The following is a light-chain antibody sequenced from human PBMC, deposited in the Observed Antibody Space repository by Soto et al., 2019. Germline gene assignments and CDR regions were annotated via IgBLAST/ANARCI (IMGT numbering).Light chain of an antibody. V-gene: IGKV2-28*01. J-gene: IGKJ1*01. CDR3: MQAQQTPPT. Sequence: DIVMTQSPLSLPVTPGEPASISCNSSQSLLQSNGYNYLAWYLQKPGQSPQLLIYFVSYRASGVPDRLSGSGSGTDFTLKIMRLAAEDVAIYYCMQAQQTPPTFGQGTKVEIK. CDR1: QSLLQSNGYNY. CDR2: FVS.